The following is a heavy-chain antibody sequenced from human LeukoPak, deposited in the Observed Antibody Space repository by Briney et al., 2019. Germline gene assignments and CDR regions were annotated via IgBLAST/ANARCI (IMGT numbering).Heavy chain of an antibody. CDR1: GFTFSSYG. J-gene: IGHJ4*02. Sequence: SGGSLRLSCAASGFTFSSYGMHWVRQAPGKGLEGVAFIRYDGSNKYYADSVKGRFTISRDNSKNTLYLQMNSLRAEDTAVYYCAKDELPGGSYFDYWGQGTLVTVSS. V-gene: IGHV3-30*02. CDR3: AKDELPGGSYFDY. D-gene: IGHD2-2*01. CDR2: IRYDGSNK.